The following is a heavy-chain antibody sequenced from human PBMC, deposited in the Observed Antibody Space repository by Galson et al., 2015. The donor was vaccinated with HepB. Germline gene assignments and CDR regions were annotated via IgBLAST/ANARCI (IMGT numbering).Heavy chain of an antibody. CDR1: GYTFISYY. CDR2: ISAYNGNT. J-gene: IGHJ6*02. V-gene: IGHV1-18*04. Sequence: SVKVSCKASGYTFISYYMHWVRQAPGQGLEWMGWISAYNGNTNYAQKLQGGVTMTTDTSTSTAYMELRSLRSDDTAVYYCAREDYCSSTSCSWFYYYYSMDVWGQGTTVTVSS. CDR3: AREDYCSSTSCSWFYYYYSMDV. D-gene: IGHD2-2*01.